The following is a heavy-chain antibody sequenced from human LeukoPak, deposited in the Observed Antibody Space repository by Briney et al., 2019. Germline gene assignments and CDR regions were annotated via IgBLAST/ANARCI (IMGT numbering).Heavy chain of an antibody. J-gene: IGHJ4*02. V-gene: IGHV3-66*02. D-gene: IGHD1-14*01. Sequence: GGSLRLSCATSGFIVSSKYMIWVRQAPGKGLEWVSVIHSGGSTYDADSVKGRFTISRDNSKNTVYLQMNSLRPEDTAVYYCARMDLWRGAGGWSYFGYWGQGTLVTVSS. CDR3: ARMDLWRGAGGWSYFGY. CDR2: IHSGGST. CDR1: GFIVSSKY.